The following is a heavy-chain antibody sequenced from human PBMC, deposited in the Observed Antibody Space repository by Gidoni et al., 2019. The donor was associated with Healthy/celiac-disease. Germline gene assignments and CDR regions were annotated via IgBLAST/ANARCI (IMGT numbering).Heavy chain of an antibody. CDR1: TFSSYA. D-gene: IGHD2-2*01. CDR3: ALLYWSSTRFYAHYYSYGMDD. Sequence: TFSSYAISWVRQAPGQGLVWMGGNIPIFGTANYAQKFQGRVTITADESTSTAYMELSSLRSEDTAVYSCALLYWSSTRFYAHYYSYGMDDWGQGTTVTVSS. J-gene: IGHJ6*02. V-gene: IGHV1-69*01. CDR2: NIPIFGTA.